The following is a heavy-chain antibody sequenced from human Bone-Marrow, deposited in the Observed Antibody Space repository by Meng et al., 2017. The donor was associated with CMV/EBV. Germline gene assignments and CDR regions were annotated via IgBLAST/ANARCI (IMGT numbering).Heavy chain of an antibody. Sequence: GESLKISCGTSGFKLSIYWMTWVRQAPGRGLEWVANINQDGSEKYYVDSVKGRFTISRDNVKNSVWLQMNSLRAEDTGVYYCARRKILTGHRLVSWGQGTLVTVSS. CDR1: GFKLSIYW. CDR2: INQDGSEK. D-gene: IGHD3-9*01. J-gene: IGHJ4*02. V-gene: IGHV3-7*01. CDR3: ARRKILTGHRLVS.